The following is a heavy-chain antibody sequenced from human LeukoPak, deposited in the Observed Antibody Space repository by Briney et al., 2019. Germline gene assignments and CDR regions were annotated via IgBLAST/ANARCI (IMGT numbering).Heavy chain of an antibody. CDR3: AREKQSGGTHFDY. CDR1: GFTFTGHS. V-gene: IGHV3-30*04. J-gene: IGHJ4*02. D-gene: IGHD1-26*01. Sequence: GRSLRLSCVASGFTFTGHSMHWVRQAPGKGLEWVAVVGNDEKTKFYADSLKGRFTVSRDNSKNTVYLQMNSLRDEDTAVYYCAREKQSGGTHFDYWGQGSLVTVSS. CDR2: VGNDEKTK.